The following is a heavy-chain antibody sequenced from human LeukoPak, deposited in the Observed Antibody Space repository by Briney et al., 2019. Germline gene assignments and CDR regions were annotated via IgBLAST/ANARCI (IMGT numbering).Heavy chain of an antibody. CDR1: GFTFSSYA. Sequence: GGSLRPSCAASGFTFSSYAMSWVRQAPGKGLEWVSATSGSGGSTYYADSVKGRFTISRDNSKNTLYLQMNSLRAEDTAVYYCAKDRGLRYFDWLSEGSYFDYWGQGTLVTVSS. D-gene: IGHD3-9*01. CDR2: TSGSGGST. CDR3: AKDRGLRYFDWLSEGSYFDY. V-gene: IGHV3-23*01. J-gene: IGHJ4*02.